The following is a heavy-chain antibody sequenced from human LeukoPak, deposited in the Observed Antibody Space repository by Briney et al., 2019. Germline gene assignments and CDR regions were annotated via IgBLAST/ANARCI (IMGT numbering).Heavy chain of an antibody. J-gene: IGHJ6*02. CDR3: ARPSRGLGMDV. V-gene: IGHV3-30-3*01. CDR2: ISYDGSNK. CDR1: GFTFSSYA. Sequence: GGSPRLSCAASGFTFSSYAMHWVRQAPGKGPEWVAVISYDGSNKYYADSVKGRFTISRDNSKNTLYLQMNSLRAEDTAVYYCARPSRGLGMDVWGQGTTVTVSS.